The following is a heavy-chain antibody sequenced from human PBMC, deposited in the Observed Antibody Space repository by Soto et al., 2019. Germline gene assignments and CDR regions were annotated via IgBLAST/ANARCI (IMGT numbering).Heavy chain of an antibody. CDR3: ARTSAAGKYYYGMDV. CDR2: IYPGDSDT. J-gene: IGHJ6*02. V-gene: IGHV5-51*01. CDR1: GCHFTSYW. D-gene: IGHD6-13*01. Sequence: RGESLKISCKGSGCHFTSYWIGWVRQMPGKGLEWMGIIYPGDSDTRYSPSFQGQVTISADKSISTAYLQWSSLKASDTAMYYCARTSAAGKYYYGMDVWGQGTTVTVSS.